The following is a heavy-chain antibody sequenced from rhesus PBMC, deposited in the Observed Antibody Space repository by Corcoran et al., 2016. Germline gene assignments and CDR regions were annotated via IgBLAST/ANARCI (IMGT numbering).Heavy chain of an antibody. V-gene: IGHV1-156*01. CDR1: GYTFTELS. D-gene: IGHD3-16*01. J-gene: IGHJ2*01. Sequence: EVQLVQSGAEVKKPGASVKVSCKGSGYTFTELSMHGVRQAPGKGLEGMGGVDPVNGERIHPEKCHGRVTITEDTSTNTAYMELSSLISEDTAVYYCAGVESGSYYNDWYFDLWGPGTPITISS. CDR2: VDPVNGER. CDR3: AGVESGSYYNDWYFDL.